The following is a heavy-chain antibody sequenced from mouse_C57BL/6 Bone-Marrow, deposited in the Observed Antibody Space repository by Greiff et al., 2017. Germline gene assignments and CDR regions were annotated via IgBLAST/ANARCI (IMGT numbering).Heavy chain of an antibody. D-gene: IGHD2-3*01. CDR2: ISYSGST. CDR3: ARYPPLYDRPFAY. J-gene: IGHJ3*01. V-gene: IGHV3-8*01. CDR1: GYSITSDY. Sequence: EVMLVESGPGLAKPSQTLSLTCTVTGYSITSDYWNWIRKFPGNKLEYMGYISYSGSTYYNPSLKSRISITRDTSKNQYYLQLNSVTTQNTATYYGARYPPLYDRPFAYWGQGTLVTVSA.